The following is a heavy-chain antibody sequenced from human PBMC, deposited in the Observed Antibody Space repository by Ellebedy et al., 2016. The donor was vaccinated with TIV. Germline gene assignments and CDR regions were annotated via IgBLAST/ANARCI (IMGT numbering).Heavy chain of an antibody. CDR2: INSDGSST. J-gene: IGHJ4*02. CDR1: GFTFSNYW. D-gene: IGHD1-26*01. Sequence: GESLKISCAASGFTFSNYWMHWVRQAPGKGLVWVSRINSDGSSTSYAESVKGRFTISRDNAKNSLYLQMNSLRAEDTAVYYCARWAPNFDYWGQGTLVTVSS. V-gene: IGHV3-74*01. CDR3: ARWAPNFDY.